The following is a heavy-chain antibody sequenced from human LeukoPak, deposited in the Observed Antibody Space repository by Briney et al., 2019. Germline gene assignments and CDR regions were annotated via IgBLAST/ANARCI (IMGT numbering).Heavy chain of an antibody. CDR1: GFTFSSYS. D-gene: IGHD5-18*01. J-gene: IGHJ4*02. CDR3: ARAPTMVTTYYFDY. Sequence: GGSLRLSCAASGFTFSSYSMNWVRQAPGKGLEWVSSISSSSSYIYYADSVKGRFTISRDNAENSLYLQMNSLRAEDTAVYYCARAPTMVTTYYFDYWGQGTLVTVSS. V-gene: IGHV3-21*01. CDR2: ISSSSSYI.